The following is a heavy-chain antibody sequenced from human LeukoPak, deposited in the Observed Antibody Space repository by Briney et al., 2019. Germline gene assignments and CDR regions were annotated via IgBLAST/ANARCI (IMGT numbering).Heavy chain of an antibody. D-gene: IGHD1-26*01. CDR3: AREGIVGATRGDFDY. J-gene: IGHJ4*02. CDR2: ISYDGSNK. Sequence: GGSLRLSCAASGFTFSTYWMNWVRQAPGKGLEWVAVISYDGSNKYYADSVKGRFTISRDNAKNSLYLQMNSLRAEDTAVYYCAREGIVGATRGDFDYWGQGTLVTVSS. V-gene: IGHV3-30*03. CDR1: GFTFSTYW.